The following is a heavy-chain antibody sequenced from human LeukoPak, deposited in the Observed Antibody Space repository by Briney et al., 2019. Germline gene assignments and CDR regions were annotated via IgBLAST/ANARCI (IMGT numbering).Heavy chain of an antibody. CDR2: ISSSGSTI. V-gene: IGHV3-48*03. CDR1: GFTVSSNY. CDR3: ARDGAVAAEDY. Sequence: GGSLRLSCAASGFTVSSNYMNRVRQAPGKGLEWVSYISSSGSTIYYADSVKGRFTISRDNAKNSLYLQMNSLRAEDTAVYYCARDGAVAAEDYWGQGTLVTVSS. D-gene: IGHD6-19*01. J-gene: IGHJ4*02.